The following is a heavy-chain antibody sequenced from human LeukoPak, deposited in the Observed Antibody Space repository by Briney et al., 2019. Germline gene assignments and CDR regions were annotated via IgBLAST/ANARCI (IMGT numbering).Heavy chain of an antibody. J-gene: IGHJ6*02. CDR2: INAGNGNT. CDR1: GYTFTSYA. CDR3: ASDGVYCSSTSCQTYYYGMDV. D-gene: IGHD2-2*01. Sequence: ASVKVSCKASGYTFTSYAMHWVRQAPGQRLEWMGWINAGNGNTKYSQKFQGRVTITRDTSASTAYMELSSLRSEDTAVYYCASDGVYCSSTSCQTYYYGMDVWGQGTLVTVSS. V-gene: IGHV1-3*01.